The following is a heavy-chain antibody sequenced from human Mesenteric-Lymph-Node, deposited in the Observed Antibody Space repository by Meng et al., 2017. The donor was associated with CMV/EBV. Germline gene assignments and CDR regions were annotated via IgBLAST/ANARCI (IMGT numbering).Heavy chain of an antibody. CDR3: ARLWSGYYDY. J-gene: IGHJ4*02. CDR1: GDSIGSGGYY. CDR2: FYHRGSI. V-gene: IGHV4-31*03. Sequence: SETLSLTCTVSGDSIGSGGYYWSWIRQHPGKGLEWIAYFYHRGSIYYNPSLKSRVTISGDTSKNQFSLKLSSVTAADTAVYYCARLWSGYYDYWGQGTLVTVSS. D-gene: IGHD3-3*01.